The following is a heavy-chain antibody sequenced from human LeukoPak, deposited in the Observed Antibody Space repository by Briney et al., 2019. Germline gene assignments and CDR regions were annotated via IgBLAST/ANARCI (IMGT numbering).Heavy chain of an antibody. CDR3: ARDDQAFNSNWDYFEY. CDR2: IGNTET. D-gene: IGHD7-27*01. V-gene: IGHV3-23*01. J-gene: IGHJ4*02. CDR1: GFTFDTFA. Sequence: GESLRLSRVASGFTFDTFAMSWVRLAPGKGLEWVSGIGNTETYYADSVKGRFTISRDNSKSTIYLHMNNLRAEDTALYYCARDDQAFNSNWDYFEYWGQGTPVTVSS.